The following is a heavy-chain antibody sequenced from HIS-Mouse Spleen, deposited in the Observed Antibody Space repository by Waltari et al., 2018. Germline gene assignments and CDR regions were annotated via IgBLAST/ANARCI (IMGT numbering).Heavy chain of an antibody. D-gene: IGHD5-18*01. CDR3: ARGQVDTAMVKGYYFDY. CDR2: IKQDGSEK. Sequence: EVQLVESGGGLVQPGGSLRLSCAASGFTFSSYWMSWVRQAPGKGLEWVANIKQDGSEKYYVDSVKGRFTISRDNAKNSLYLQMNSLRAEDTAVYYCARGQVDTAMVKGYYFDYWGQGTLVTVSS. CDR1: GFTFSSYW. J-gene: IGHJ4*02. V-gene: IGHV3-7*01.